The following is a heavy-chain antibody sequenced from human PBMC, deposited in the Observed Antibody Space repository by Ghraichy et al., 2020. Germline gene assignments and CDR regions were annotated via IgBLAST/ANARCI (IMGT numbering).Heavy chain of an antibody. D-gene: IGHD1-1*01. CDR2: IKQDGGEK. V-gene: IGHV3-7*01. Sequence: GGSLRLSCAASGLTFTRYWMTWVRQAPGKGLEWVANIKQDGGEKYYVDSVEGRFTVSRDNGKNSLYLQMDSLRAEDTAVYYCATAVPGAFDYWGQGTLVTVSS. J-gene: IGHJ4*02. CDR1: GLTFTRYW. CDR3: ATAVPGAFDY.